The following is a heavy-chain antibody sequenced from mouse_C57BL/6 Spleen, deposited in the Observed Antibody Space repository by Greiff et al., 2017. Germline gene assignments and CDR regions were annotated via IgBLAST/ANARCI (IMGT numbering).Heavy chain of an antibody. Sequence: VQRVESGPELVKPGASVKISCKASGYAFSSSWMNWVKQRPGKGLEWIGRIYPGDGDTNYNGKFNGKGTLTADKSSSTAYMQRSSLTSEDSAVYFCARTYYYVLSALVSFDYWGQGTTLTVSS. V-gene: IGHV1-82*01. D-gene: IGHD1-1*01. CDR1: GYAFSSSW. CDR3: ARTYYYVLSALVSFDY. CDR2: IYPGDGDT. J-gene: IGHJ2*01.